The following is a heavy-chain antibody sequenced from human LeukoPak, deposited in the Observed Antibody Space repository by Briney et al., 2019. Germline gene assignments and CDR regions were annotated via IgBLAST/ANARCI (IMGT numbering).Heavy chain of an antibody. V-gene: IGHV3-7*01. D-gene: IGHD6-25*01. CDR2: IKEDGSAQ. J-gene: IGHJ5*02. CDR3: ARDGDGYPS. Sequence: GSLRLSCAASGFTFSRNWMSWVRQAPGKGLEWVANIKEDGSAQYYVDSVKGRFTVSRDNAKNSLFLQMNSLRVEDTAVYYCARDGDGYPSWGQGTLVTVSS. CDR1: GFTFSRNW.